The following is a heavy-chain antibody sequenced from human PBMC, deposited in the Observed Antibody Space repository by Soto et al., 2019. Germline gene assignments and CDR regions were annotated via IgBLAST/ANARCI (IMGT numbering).Heavy chain of an antibody. J-gene: IGHJ3*02. CDR3: ARGLRKRYDSSGYYQVSHAFDI. CDR1: GGSISSGGYS. D-gene: IGHD3-22*01. CDR2: IYHSGST. V-gene: IGHV4-30-2*01. Sequence: LSLTCAVSGGSISSGGYSWSWIRQPPGKGLEWIGYIYHSGSTYYNPSLKSRVTISVDRSKNQFSLKLSSVTAADTAVYYCARGLRKRYDSSGYYQVSHAFDIWGQGTMVTVSS.